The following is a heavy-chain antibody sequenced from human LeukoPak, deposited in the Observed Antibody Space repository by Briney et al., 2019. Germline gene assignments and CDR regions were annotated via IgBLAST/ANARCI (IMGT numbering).Heavy chain of an antibody. Sequence: GGSLRLSCAASGFTFSSYAMSWVRQAPGKGLEWVSAISGSGGSTYYADSVKGRFTISRDNSKNTLYLQMDSLRAEDTAVYYCAKDSGYSYGYPFDYWGQGTLVTVSS. CDR3: AKDSGYSYGYPFDY. J-gene: IGHJ4*02. V-gene: IGHV3-23*01. D-gene: IGHD5-18*01. CDR2: ISGSGGST. CDR1: GFTFSSYA.